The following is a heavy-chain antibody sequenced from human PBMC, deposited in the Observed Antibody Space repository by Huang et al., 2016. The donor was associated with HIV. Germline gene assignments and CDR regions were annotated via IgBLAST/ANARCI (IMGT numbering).Heavy chain of an antibody. CDR2: TTPVETGT. J-gene: IGHJ5*02. CDR3: PRLLPECERLYTPLFRGGTNNWFDP. D-gene: IGHD3-3*01. CDR1: GYKFSSYW. Sequence: EVQLVQSGAEVRKPGESLRSSCKTSGYKFSSYWVAWVRQTPGRGLEWIGTTTPVETGTNDSRTIQRQVTMSFDKSNNTAILEWGGLKAADSVLYFCPRLLPECERLYTPLFRGGTNNWFDPWGQGTLVIVS. V-gene: IGHV5-51*01.